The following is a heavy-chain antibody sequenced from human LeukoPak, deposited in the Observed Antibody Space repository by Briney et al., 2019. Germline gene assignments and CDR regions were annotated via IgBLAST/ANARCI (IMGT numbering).Heavy chain of an antibody. Sequence: SETLSLTCSVSGYSISSDYYWGWIRQPPGKGLEWIGSIYHSGNTYYNPSPKSRVTILIDTSKNQFSLKLNPVTAADTAVYYCARAGYSNGLDYWGQGTLVTVSS. CDR3: ARAGYSNGLDY. CDR1: GYSISSDYY. J-gene: IGHJ4*02. CDR2: IYHSGNT. D-gene: IGHD6-19*01. V-gene: IGHV4-38-2*02.